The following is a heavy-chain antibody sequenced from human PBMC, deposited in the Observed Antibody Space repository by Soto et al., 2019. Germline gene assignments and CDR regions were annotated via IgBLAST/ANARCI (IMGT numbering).Heavy chain of an antibody. V-gene: IGHV4-39*01. CDR3: VRLSLWSWSSGGLIDY. J-gene: IGHJ4*02. CDR2: LYYSGST. D-gene: IGHD6-13*01. Sequence: QLQLQESGPGLVKPSETLSLTCSVSGGSISSSSYYWGWIRQPPGKGLEWIGSLYYSGSTYYNPSLKSRVTISVDTSKNQFSLKLSSVTAADTAVHYCVRLSLWSWSSGGLIDYWGQGTLVTVSS. CDR1: GGSISSSSYY.